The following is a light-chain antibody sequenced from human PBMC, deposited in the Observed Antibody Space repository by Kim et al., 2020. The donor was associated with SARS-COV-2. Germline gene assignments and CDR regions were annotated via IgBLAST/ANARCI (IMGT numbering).Light chain of an antibody. CDR3: QVWDSSSDHYV. CDR2: DDS. Sequence: SYELTQPPSVSVAPGKTARITRGGNNIGSKSVHWYQQKPGQAPVLVVYDDSDRPSGIPERLSGSNSGNTATLTISRVEAGDEADYYCQVWDSSSDHYVFGTGTKVTVL. J-gene: IGLJ1*01. CDR1: NIGSKS. V-gene: IGLV3-21*03.